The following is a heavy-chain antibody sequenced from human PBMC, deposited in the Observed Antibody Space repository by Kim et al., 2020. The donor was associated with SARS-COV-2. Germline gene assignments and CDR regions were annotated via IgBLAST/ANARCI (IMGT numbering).Heavy chain of an antibody. Sequence: KGRFTISRDNSKNTLYLQMNSLRAEDTAVYYCARDAVLFIAAAGTGYFDYWGQGTLVTVSS. D-gene: IGHD6-13*01. V-gene: IGHV3-30*07. J-gene: IGHJ4*02. CDR3: ARDAVLFIAAAGTGYFDY.